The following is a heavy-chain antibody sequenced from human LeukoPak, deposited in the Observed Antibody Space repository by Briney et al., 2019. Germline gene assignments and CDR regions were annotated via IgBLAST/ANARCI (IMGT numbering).Heavy chain of an antibody. Sequence: SETLSLTCAVYGGSFSGYYWSWIRQPPGKGLEWIGEINHSGSTKGLEWIGEINHSGSTKYTPSLKGRVTISVDTSKNQFSLKLSSVTAADTAVYYCARSCPGGSCPIDYWGQGTLVTVSS. CDR3: ARSCPGGSCPIDY. V-gene: IGHV4-34*01. CDR2: INHSGST. D-gene: IGHD2-15*01. J-gene: IGHJ4*02. CDR1: GGSFSGYY.